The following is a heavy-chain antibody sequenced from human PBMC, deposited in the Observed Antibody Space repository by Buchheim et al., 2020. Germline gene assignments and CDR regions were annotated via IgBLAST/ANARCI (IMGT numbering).Heavy chain of an antibody. CDR1: GFTFSSYW. J-gene: IGHJ6*02. D-gene: IGHD1-1*01. V-gene: IGHV3-74*01. CDR2: INSDGSST. CDR3: AGWNEVYYYGMDV. Sequence: VQLVESGGGLVQPGGSLRLSCAASGFTFSSYWMHWVRQAPGKGLVWVSRINSDGSSTSYADSVKGRFTISRDNAKKPLHLKMNSLRAEDTAVYYCAGWNEVYYYGMDVWGQGTT.